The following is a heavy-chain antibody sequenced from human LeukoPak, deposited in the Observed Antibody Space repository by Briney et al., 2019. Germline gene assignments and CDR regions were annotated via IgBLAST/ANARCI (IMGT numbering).Heavy chain of an antibody. J-gene: IGHJ4*02. CDR3: RSVLGSVDY. V-gene: IGHV3-7*01. D-gene: IGHD3-10*01. CDR1: GFTFSNYW. CDR2: IKQDGSEK. Sequence: GGSLRLSCAVSGFTFSNYWMSWVRQAPGKGLEWVANIKQDGSEKYFVDSVKGRFTISRDNAKNLMYLQMNSLRVEDTAVYYCRSVLGSVDYWGQGTLVTVSS.